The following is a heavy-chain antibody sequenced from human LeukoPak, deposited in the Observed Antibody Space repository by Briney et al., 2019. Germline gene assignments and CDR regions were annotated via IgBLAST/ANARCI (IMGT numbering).Heavy chain of an antibody. Sequence: GASVKVSCKASGYTFTSYYIHWVRQAPGQGLEWMGIINPSGGSTSYAQKFQGRVTMTRYTSTSTVYMELSSLRSEDTAVYYCARGKYYYDSSGYYAFDYWGQGTLVTVSS. J-gene: IGHJ4*02. D-gene: IGHD3-22*01. V-gene: IGHV1-46*01. CDR1: GYTFTSYY. CDR2: INPSGGST. CDR3: ARGKYYYDSSGYYAFDY.